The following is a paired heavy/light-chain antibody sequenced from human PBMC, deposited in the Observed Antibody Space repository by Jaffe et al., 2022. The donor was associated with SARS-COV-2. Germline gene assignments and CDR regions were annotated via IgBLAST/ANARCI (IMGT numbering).Heavy chain of an antibody. Sequence: QVQLVQSGAEVKKPGASVKVSCKASGYTFTRYVMHWVRQVPGQRLEWMGWINTDTGNTKYSQKFQGRVTITRDTSANTAYMELSSLRFEETAVYYCARGYSSDWYLDYWGQGTLVTVSS. CDR3: ARGYSSDWYLDY. D-gene: IGHD6-19*01. J-gene: IGHJ4*02. V-gene: IGHV1-3*04. CDR2: INTDTGNT. CDR1: GYTFTRYV.
Light chain of an antibody. CDR2: GVS. CDR1: QSISRSW. V-gene: IGKV1-5*03. J-gene: IGKJ1*01. CDR3: QQYNSYSWT. Sequence: DFQMTQSPSTLSASVGDRVTITCRASQSISRSWLAWYQQKPGKAPKLLIYGVSSLQSGVPSRFSGSGSGTEFTLTISSLQPDDFATYYCQQYNSYSWTFGQGTKVEIK.